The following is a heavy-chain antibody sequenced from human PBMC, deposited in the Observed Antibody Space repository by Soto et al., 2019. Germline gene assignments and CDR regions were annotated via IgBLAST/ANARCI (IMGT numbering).Heavy chain of an antibody. D-gene: IGHD3-16*01. V-gene: IGHV3-66*01. CDR3: ARDLGSPRDYYYYMDV. J-gene: IGHJ6*03. Sequence: EVQLVESGGGLVQPGGSLRLSCAASGFTVSSNYMSWVRQAPGKGLEWVSVIYSGGSTYYADSVKGRFTISRDNSKNTLYLQMNSLRAEDTAVYYCARDLGSPRDYYYYMDVWGKGTTVTVSS. CDR1: GFTVSSNY. CDR2: IYSGGST.